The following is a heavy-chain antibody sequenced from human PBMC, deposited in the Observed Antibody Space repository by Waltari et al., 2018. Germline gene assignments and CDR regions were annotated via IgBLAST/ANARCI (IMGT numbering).Heavy chain of an antibody. CDR2: IYYSGST. CDR1: GCSISSYY. Sequence: QVQLQESGPGLVKPSETLSLTCTVAGCSISSYYWSWIRQPPGKELEWIGYIYYSGSTNYNPSLKSRVTISVDTSKNQFSLKLSSVTAADTAVYYCARGDPDAFDIWGQGTMVTVSS. V-gene: IGHV4-59*01. CDR3: ARGDPDAFDI. J-gene: IGHJ3*02.